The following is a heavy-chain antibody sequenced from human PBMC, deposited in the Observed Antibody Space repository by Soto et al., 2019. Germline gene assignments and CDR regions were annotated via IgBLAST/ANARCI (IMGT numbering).Heavy chain of an antibody. V-gene: IGHV4-39*01. CDR2: INYSGST. CDR1: GGSISSSSSY. CDR3: AKTGFWSDYRVADY. Sequence: SETLSLTCTVSGGSISSSSSYWGWIRQPPGKGLEWIGSINYSGSTYYNPSLKSRITISVDTSKNQFSLKLSSVTAADTAVYFCAKTGFWSDYRVADYWGQGSLVTVSS. D-gene: IGHD3-3*01. J-gene: IGHJ4*02.